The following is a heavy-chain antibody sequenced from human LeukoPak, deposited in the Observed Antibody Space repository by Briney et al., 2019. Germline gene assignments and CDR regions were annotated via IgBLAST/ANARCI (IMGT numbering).Heavy chain of an antibody. CDR2: ISGSGGST. D-gene: IGHD3-3*01. V-gene: IGHV3-23*01. Sequence: GGSLRLSCAASGFTFSSYAMSRVRQAPGKGLEWVSAISGSGGSTYYADSVKGRFTISRDNSKNTLYMQMNSLRAEDTAVYYCAKVGGVLRFLEWLEPDYGMDVWGQGTTVTVSS. CDR1: GFTFSSYA. J-gene: IGHJ6*02. CDR3: AKVGGVLRFLEWLEPDYGMDV.